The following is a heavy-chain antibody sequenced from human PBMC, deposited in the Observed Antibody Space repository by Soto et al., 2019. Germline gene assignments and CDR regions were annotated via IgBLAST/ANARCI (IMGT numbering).Heavy chain of an antibody. CDR3: ARAGTVFGLLGNYYGMDV. J-gene: IGHJ6*02. CDR2: INGGNGDT. Sequence: ASVKVSCKASGYIFNGYAMHWVRPAPGQRIEWMAWINGGNGDTRYSQKFQGRVTVTRDTSANTVYMELSSLRSEDTAVYYCARAGTVFGLLGNYYGMDVCGQGTTVTVSS. D-gene: IGHD3-3*01. CDR1: GYIFNGYA. V-gene: IGHV1-3*01.